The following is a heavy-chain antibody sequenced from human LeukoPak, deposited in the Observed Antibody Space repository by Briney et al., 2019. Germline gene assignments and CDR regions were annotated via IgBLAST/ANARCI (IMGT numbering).Heavy chain of an antibody. CDR1: GYRFTNFW. Sequence: GEARQISCKGSGYRFTNFWIGWVRQMPGKGLEWMGIIYDGDSDIRYSPSFQGQVTISVDKSISTAYLQWSSLKASDTAMYYCARQGEVFDYWGQGTLVTVSS. D-gene: IGHD1-26*01. V-gene: IGHV5-51*01. J-gene: IGHJ4*02. CDR2: IYDGDSDI. CDR3: ARQGEVFDY.